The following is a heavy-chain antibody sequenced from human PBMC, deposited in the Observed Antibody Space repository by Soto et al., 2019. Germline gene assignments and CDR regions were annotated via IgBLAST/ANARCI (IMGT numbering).Heavy chain of an antibody. CDR1: GFTFSDYS. V-gene: IGHV3-23*01. CDR3: ARRAGECNDGSCYSRF. J-gene: IGHJ4*02. CDR2: ISGGGSTT. Sequence: EVQLLESGGGLVQPGGSLRLSCAASGFTFSDYSMTWVRQAPGMGLEWVSTISGGGSTTYYADSVEGRFIISRDNSKNTVYLQLDSLRAEDTAAYYCARRAGECNDGSCYSRFWGQGSLVTVSS. D-gene: IGHD2-15*01.